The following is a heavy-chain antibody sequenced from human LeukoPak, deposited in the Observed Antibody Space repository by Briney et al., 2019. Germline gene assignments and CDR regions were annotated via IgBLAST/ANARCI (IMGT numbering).Heavy chain of an antibody. V-gene: IGHV4-59*01. D-gene: IGHD4-17*01. CDR2: IYYSGST. CDR1: GGAISSYY. Sequence: NPSETLSLTCTVSGGAISSYYWSWIRQPPGKGLEWIGYIYYSGSTNYNPSLKSRVTISVDTSKNQFSLKLSSVTAADTAVYYCARWTHDYGDYTAVYYFDYWGQGTLVTVSS. J-gene: IGHJ4*02. CDR3: ARWTHDYGDYTAVYYFDY.